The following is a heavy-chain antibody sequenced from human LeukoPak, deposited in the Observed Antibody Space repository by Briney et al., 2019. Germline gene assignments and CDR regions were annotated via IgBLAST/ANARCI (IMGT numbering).Heavy chain of an antibody. CDR1: RYTFIVYY. J-gene: IGHJ4*02. D-gene: IGHD1-26*01. CDR2: INPNSGGT. CDR3: ARVVGGPYYFDY. Sequence: GASVKVSSKASRYTFIVYYMHWVRQAPGQGRGWMGWINPNSGGTNYAQKFQGRVTMTRDTSISTAYMELSRLRSDDTAVYYCARVVGGPYYFDYWGQGTLVTVSS. V-gene: IGHV1-2*02.